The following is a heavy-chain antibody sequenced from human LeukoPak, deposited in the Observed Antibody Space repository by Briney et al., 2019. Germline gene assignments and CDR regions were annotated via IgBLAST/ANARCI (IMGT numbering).Heavy chain of an antibody. V-gene: IGHV4-34*01. CDR2: INHSGST. D-gene: IGHD2-2*02. Sequence: YPSETLSLTCAVYGGSFSGYYWSWIRQPPGKGLEWIGEINHSGSTNYNPSLKSRVTISVDTSKNQFSLKLSSVTAADTAVYYCARGAQNHALYYWYFDLWGRGTLVTVSS. CDR1: GGSFSGYY. CDR3: ARGAQNHALYYWYFDL. J-gene: IGHJ2*01.